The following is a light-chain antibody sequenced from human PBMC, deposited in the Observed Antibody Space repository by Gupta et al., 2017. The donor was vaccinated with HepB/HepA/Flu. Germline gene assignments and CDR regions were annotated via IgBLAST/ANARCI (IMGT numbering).Light chain of an antibody. J-gene: IGLJ1*01. CDR2: EVS. CDR1: TSDIGSYNL. Sequence: HSDLTPPVSVSGAPGPSITISCVGTTSDIGSYNLVSWYQHYPGRAPKLIICEVSDRPSGISHRFSGSKSGNTAFLTISALQNEDEADYYCCSYADGIYVFGSGTKVTV. V-gene: IGLV2-23*02. CDR3: CSYADGIYV.